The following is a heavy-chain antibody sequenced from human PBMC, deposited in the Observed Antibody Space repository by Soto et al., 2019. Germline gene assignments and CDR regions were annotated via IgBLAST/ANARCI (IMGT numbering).Heavy chain of an antibody. CDR2: IIPYYNTL. CDR1: EGTFNSYA. J-gene: IGHJ4*02. D-gene: IGHD6-13*01. Sequence: QAQVVQSGAEVRKPGSSVKLSCKASEGTFNSYAIAWVRQAPGQGLEWMGGIIPYYNTLNYAQKFQDRVTITADDSTNTVFMELSSLRSDDTAVYFCASGASRWYPYSFDSWAQGTLVTVSS. V-gene: IGHV1-69*01. CDR3: ASGASRWYPYSFDS.